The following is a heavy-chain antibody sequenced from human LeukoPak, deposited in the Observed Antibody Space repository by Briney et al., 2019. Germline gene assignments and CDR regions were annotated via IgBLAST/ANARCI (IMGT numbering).Heavy chain of an antibody. D-gene: IGHD3-22*01. Sequence: GGSLRLSCAASGFTFDDYGMSWVRQAPGKGLGWVSGINWNGGSTGYADSVKGRFTISRDNAKNSLYLQMNSLRAEDTALYYCARVGYDSSGYSYYFDYWGQGTLVTDSS. CDR2: INWNGGST. V-gene: IGHV3-20*04. CDR1: GFTFDDYG. CDR3: ARVGYDSSGYSYYFDY. J-gene: IGHJ4*02.